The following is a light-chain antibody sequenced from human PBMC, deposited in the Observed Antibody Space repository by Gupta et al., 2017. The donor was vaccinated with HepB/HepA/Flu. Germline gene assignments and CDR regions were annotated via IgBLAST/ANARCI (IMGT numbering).Light chain of an antibody. V-gene: IGKV3-11*01. CDR3: QKRGA. CDR1: QSVSSY. Sequence: EIVLTQSPATLSLSPGERATLSCRASQSVSSYLAWYQQKPGQAPRLLIYDASNRATGIPARFSGSGSGTDFTLTISSLEPEDFAVYYCQKRGAFGPGTKVDIK. CDR2: DAS. J-gene: IGKJ3*01.